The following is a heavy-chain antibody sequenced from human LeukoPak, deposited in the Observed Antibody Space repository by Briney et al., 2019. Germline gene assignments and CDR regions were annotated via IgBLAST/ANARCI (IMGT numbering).Heavy chain of an antibody. CDR3: ARAVGPFDF. V-gene: IGHV3-33*01. Sequence: GRSLRLSCASSGFTFSTYGMHWVRQAPGRGLEWVAVIWNDGSIKYYGDYVKGRFTISRDNSKNTLYLQMNSVRAEDTAVYYCARAVGPFDFWGPGTKVIVSS. CDR1: GFTFSTYG. CDR2: IWNDGSIK. J-gene: IGHJ3*01.